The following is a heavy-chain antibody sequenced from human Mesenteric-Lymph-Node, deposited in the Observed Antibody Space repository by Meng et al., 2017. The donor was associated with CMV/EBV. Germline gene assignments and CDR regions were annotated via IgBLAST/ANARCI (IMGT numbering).Heavy chain of an antibody. CDR2: ISHSGNT. Sequence: GSLRLSCAVYGGSFSDNYWSWIRQPPGKGLEWIGEISHSGNTNYNPSLKSRLTISVDTSKNQFSLKLSSVTAADTAVYYCARRLPHYGSGSQSLEYWGQGTLVTVSS. J-gene: IGHJ4*02. CDR1: GGSFSDNY. V-gene: IGHV4-34*01. D-gene: IGHD3-10*01. CDR3: ARRLPHYGSGSQSLEY.